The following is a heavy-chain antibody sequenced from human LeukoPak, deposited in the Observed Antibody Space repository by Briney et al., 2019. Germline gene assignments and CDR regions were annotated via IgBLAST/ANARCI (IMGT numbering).Heavy chain of an antibody. CDR1: GFTFSSYG. CDR3: ARGNTVTAIDY. CDR2: IWYDGSDK. Sequence: GGSLRLSCAASGFTFSSYGMHWVRQAPGKGLEWVAVIWYDGSDKYYADSVKGRFTISRDNSKNTLYLQMNSLRAEDTAVYYCARGNTVTAIDYWGRGTLVTVCS. V-gene: IGHV3-33*01. J-gene: IGHJ4*02. D-gene: IGHD2-21*02.